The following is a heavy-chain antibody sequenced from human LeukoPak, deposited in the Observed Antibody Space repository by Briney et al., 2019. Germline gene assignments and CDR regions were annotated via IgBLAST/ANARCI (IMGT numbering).Heavy chain of an antibody. Sequence: GGSLRLSCAASGFTFSSYGMSWVRQAPGKGLEWVSAISGSGGSTYYADSVKGRFTISRDNSKNTLYLQMNSLRAEDTAVYYCAKAGGSGSYSWLDPWGQGTLVTVSS. CDR2: ISGSGGST. V-gene: IGHV3-23*01. J-gene: IGHJ5*02. D-gene: IGHD3-10*01. CDR3: AKAGGSGSYSWLDP. CDR1: GFTFSSYG.